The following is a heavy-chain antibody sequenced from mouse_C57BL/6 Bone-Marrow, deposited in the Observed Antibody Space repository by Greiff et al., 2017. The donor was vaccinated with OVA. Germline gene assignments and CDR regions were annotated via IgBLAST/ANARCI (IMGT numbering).Heavy chain of an antibody. D-gene: IGHD1-2*01. CDR3: AGYDGQGDYAMDY. CDR2: IWTGGGT. CDR1: GFSLTSYA. V-gene: IGHV2-9-1*01. Sequence: QVQLQQSGPGLVAPSQSLSITCTVSGFSLTSYAISWVRQPPGKGLEWLGVIWTGGGTNYNSALKSRLSISKDNSKSQVFLKMNSLQTDDTARYYCAGYDGQGDYAMDYWGQGTSVTVSS. J-gene: IGHJ4*01.